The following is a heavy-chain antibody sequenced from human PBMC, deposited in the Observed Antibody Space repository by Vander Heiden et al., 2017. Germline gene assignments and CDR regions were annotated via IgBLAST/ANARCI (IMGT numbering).Heavy chain of an antibody. CDR1: GGSINNYY. J-gene: IGHJ4*02. Sequence: QVQLQESGPGLVKAPETLSLTCNVPGGSINNYYFSWIRRAAGKGLEWIGRVYSKGVTNYNPSLRTRVTMSADLSKNQVSLSLTSVTAADTAVYFCARGSYLDDWGQGTLVTVSS. D-gene: IGHD3-10*01. CDR3: ARGSYLDD. CDR2: VYSKGVT. V-gene: IGHV4-4*07.